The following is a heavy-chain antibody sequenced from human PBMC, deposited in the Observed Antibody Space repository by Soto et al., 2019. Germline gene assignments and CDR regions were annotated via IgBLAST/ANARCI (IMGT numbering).Heavy chain of an antibody. CDR2: ISSSSYI. V-gene: IGHV3-21*01. J-gene: IGHJ4*02. Sequence: GGSLRLSCAASGFTFSSYSMNWVRQAPGKGLEWVSSISSSSYIYYADSVKGRFTISRDNAKNSLYLQMNSLRAEDTAVYYCARDKVGGSYYYWGQGTLVTVSS. CDR1: GFTFSSYS. D-gene: IGHD1-26*01. CDR3: ARDKVGGSYYY.